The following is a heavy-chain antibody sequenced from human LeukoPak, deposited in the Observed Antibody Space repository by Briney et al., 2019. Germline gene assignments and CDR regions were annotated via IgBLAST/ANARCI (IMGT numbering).Heavy chain of an antibody. CDR3: AREGGLTEGGFDY. CDR2: IRYDGSNK. D-gene: IGHD1-14*01. J-gene: IGHJ4*02. Sequence: PGGSLRLSCAASGFTFSSYGMHWVRQAPGKGLEWVAFIRYDGSNKYYADSVKGRFTIPRDNSKNTLYLQMNSLRAEDTAVYYCAREGGLTEGGFDYWGQGTLVTVS. V-gene: IGHV3-30*02. CDR1: GFTFSSYG.